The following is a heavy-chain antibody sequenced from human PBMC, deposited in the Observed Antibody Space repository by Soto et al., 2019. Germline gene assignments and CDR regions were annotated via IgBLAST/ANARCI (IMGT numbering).Heavy chain of an antibody. CDR2: INHSGST. V-gene: IGHV4-34*01. D-gene: IGHD4-4*01. Sequence: SETLSLTCAVYGGSFSGYYWSWIRQPPGKGLEWIGEINHSGSTNYNPSLKSRVTISVDTSKNQFSLKLSSVTAADTAVYYCARGVKGDTTVTHMDVWGKGTTVTVSS. CDR3: ARGVKGDTTVTHMDV. CDR1: GGSFSGYY. J-gene: IGHJ6*03.